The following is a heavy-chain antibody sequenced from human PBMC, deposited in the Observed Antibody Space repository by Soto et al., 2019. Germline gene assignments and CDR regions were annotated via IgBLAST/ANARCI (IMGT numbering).Heavy chain of an antibody. D-gene: IGHD6-19*01. CDR1: GYTFTSYG. CDR3: ASGRVHNSGWYDTGDI. J-gene: IGHJ3*02. V-gene: IGHV1-18*01. Sequence: ASVKVSCKASGYTFTSYGISWVRQAPGQGLEWMGWISAYNGNTNYAQKLQGRVTMTTDTSTSTAYMELRSLRSDDTAVYYCASGRVHNSGWYDTGDIWGQGTMVTVSS. CDR2: ISAYNGNT.